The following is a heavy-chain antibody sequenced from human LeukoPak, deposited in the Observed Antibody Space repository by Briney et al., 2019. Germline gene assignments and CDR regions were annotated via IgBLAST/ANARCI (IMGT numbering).Heavy chain of an antibody. CDR2: ISRSSSYI. Sequence: GGSLRLVCAPSGFTFSSYSMKWVRQARGKGLEWVSSISRSSSYIYYADSVKGRFTISRDHAKISLYLQMNSLRAEDTAVYYCARAPPYYNSSGYRLFDIWGQGTMVTVSS. J-gene: IGHJ3*02. D-gene: IGHD3-22*01. CDR3: ARAPPYYNSSGYRLFDI. V-gene: IGHV3-21*01. CDR1: GFTFSSYS.